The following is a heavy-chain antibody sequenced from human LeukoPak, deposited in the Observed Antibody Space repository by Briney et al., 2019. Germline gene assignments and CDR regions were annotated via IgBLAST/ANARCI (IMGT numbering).Heavy chain of an antibody. Sequence: GGSLRLSCAASGFTFSSYSMNWVRQAPGKGLEWVSYISSSSSTIYYADSVKGRFTISRDNAKNSLYLQMNSLRAEDTAVYYCARAPFYDSSGYRFDYWGQGTLVTVSS. J-gene: IGHJ4*02. CDR3: ARAPFYDSSGYRFDY. CDR2: ISSSSSTI. V-gene: IGHV3-48*01. CDR1: GFTFSSYS. D-gene: IGHD3-22*01.